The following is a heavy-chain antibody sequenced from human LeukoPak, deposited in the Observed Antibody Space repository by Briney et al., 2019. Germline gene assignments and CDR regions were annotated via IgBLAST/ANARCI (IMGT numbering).Heavy chain of an antibody. V-gene: IGHV4-34*01. CDR2: INHSGST. Sequence: SETLSLTCAVYDGSFSNFYWSWIRQPPGKGLEWIGEINHSGSTNYNPSLKSRVTISVDTSKNQFSLKLSSVTAADTAVYYCARSFILWFGELLRGDYWGQGTLVTVSS. D-gene: IGHD3-10*01. CDR3: ARSFILWFGELLRGDY. J-gene: IGHJ4*02. CDR1: DGSFSNFY.